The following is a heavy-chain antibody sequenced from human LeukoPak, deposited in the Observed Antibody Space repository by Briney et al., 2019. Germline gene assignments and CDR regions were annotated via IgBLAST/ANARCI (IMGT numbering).Heavy chain of an antibody. J-gene: IGHJ5*02. CDR2: IIPIFGTA. Sequence: ASVKVSCKASGGTFSSYAISWVRQAPGQGLEWMGGIIPIFGTANYAQKFQGRVTITADESTSTAYMELSSLRSEDTAVYYCARATRLYRKFDPWGQGTLVTVSS. CDR1: GGTFSSYA. CDR3: ARATRLYRKFDP. D-gene: IGHD3-3*01. V-gene: IGHV1-69*13.